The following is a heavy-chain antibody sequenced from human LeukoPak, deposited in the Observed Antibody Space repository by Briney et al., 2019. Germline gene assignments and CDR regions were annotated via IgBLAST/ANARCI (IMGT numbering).Heavy chain of an antibody. Sequence: SETLSLTCTVSGGSISSRSYFWGWIRQPPGKGLEWIGSIYYKGNTYFNPSLKSRVTISVDTSKNQFSLKLTSVTAADTAAYYCARAPFIQSDYGGSFDYWGQGTLVTVSS. D-gene: IGHD4-23*01. CDR2: IYYKGNT. V-gene: IGHV4-39*07. CDR1: GGSISSRSYF. J-gene: IGHJ4*02. CDR3: ARAPFIQSDYGGSFDY.